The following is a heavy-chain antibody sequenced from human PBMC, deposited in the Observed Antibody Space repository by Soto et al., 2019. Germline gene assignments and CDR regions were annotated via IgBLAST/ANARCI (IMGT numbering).Heavy chain of an antibody. CDR3: ARGGGVGVAGSAAFDM. D-gene: IGHD6-19*01. Sequence: QLHLVQSGAVVKKPGASVTVSCSASGYPVTAYYMHWVRQAPGRGLEWMGGINPATGAAKYTQTVQGRVTMTRDTSMSTVFMELSGLTSEDTAVFYCARGGGVGVAGSAAFDMWGQGTLVTVSS. V-gene: IGHV1-2*02. CDR1: GYPVTAYY. J-gene: IGHJ3*02. CDR2: INPATGAA.